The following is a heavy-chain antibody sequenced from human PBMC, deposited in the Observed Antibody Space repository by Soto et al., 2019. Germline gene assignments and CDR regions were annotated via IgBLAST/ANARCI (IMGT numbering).Heavy chain of an antibody. CDR3: ARGWLGYCSGGSCNPLYYYYYYMDV. D-gene: IGHD2-15*01. J-gene: IGHJ6*03. CDR1: GGSFSGYY. CDR2: INHSGST. Sequence: ETLSLTCAVYGGSFSGYYWSWIRQPPGKGLEWIGEINHSGSTNYNPSLKSRVTISVDTSKNQFSLKLSSVTAADTAVYYCARGWLGYCSGGSCNPLYYYYYYMDVWGKGTTVTVSS. V-gene: IGHV4-34*01.